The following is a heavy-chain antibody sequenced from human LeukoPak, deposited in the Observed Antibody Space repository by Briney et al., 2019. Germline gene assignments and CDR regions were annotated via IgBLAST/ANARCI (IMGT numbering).Heavy chain of an antibody. J-gene: IGHJ6*02. CDR3: ARDHCATPGCYEDYYSGLDV. CDR1: GYTFSGNY. D-gene: IGHD2-2*01. Sequence: GASVKVSCKASGYTFSGNYIQWVRQAPGQGLEWMGWINPNNGGTNYAQNFQGRVTMTRGTSISTAYMELSRLTSDDTAVYYCARDHCATPGCYEDYYSGLDVWGQGTTVTVSS. V-gene: IGHV1-2*02. CDR2: INPNNGGT.